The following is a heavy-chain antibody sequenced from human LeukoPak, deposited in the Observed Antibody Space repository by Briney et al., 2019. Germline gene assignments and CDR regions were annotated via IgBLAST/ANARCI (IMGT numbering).Heavy chain of an antibody. Sequence: SETLSLTCTVSGGSISGYHWGWIRQPVGKGLEWIGRIYTSGSTNYNPSLKSRVTMSVDTSKNQFSLKLSSVTAADTAVYYCARGGRSMVRGVISPWGQGTLVTVSS. CDR3: ARGGRSMVRGVISP. CDR2: IYTSGST. CDR1: GGSISGYH. J-gene: IGHJ5*02. V-gene: IGHV4-4*07. D-gene: IGHD3-10*01.